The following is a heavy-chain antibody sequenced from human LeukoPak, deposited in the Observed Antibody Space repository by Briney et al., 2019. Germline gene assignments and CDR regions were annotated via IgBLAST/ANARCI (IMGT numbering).Heavy chain of an antibody. CDR2: IYYSGST. Sequence: SETLSLTCTVSGGSISSGDYYWSWIRQPPGKGLEWIGYIYYSGSTYYNPSLKSRVTISVDTSKNQFSLKLSSVTAADTAVYYCARRGGDFWSGYPWFDPWGQGTLVTVSS. V-gene: IGHV4-30-4*08. D-gene: IGHD3-3*01. J-gene: IGHJ5*02. CDR1: GGSISSGDYY. CDR3: ARRGGDFWSGYPWFDP.